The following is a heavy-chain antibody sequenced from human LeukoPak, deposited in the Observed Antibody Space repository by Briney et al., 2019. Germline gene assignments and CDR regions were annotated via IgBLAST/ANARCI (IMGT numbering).Heavy chain of an antibody. V-gene: IGHV4-4*02. CDR2: STITGFT. CDR3: SKENGAFSPFGY. CDR1: IRFHSNINW. D-gene: IGHD2-8*01. J-gene: IGHJ4*02. Sequence: SETQSLLCGVCIRFHSNINWLGPLRQPPGQGLGWNGESTITGFTNYNPSLKSRVTVPLDKSKNHLSLSLSSVTAADTAVYYCSKENGAFSPFGYWGQGTLVTVPS.